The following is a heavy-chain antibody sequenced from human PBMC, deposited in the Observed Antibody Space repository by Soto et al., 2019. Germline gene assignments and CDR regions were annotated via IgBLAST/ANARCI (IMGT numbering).Heavy chain of an antibody. Sequence: QLQLQESGPGLVKPSETLSLTCTVSGGSISSSSYYWGWIRQPPGKGLEWIGSIYYSGSTYYNPSLKSRVTISVDTSKIQFSLKLSSVTAADTAVYYCARRNSSGRLYYYYGMDVWGQGTTVTVSS. CDR3: ARRNSSGRLYYYYGMDV. CDR1: GGSISSSSYY. CDR2: IYYSGST. J-gene: IGHJ6*02. V-gene: IGHV4-39*01. D-gene: IGHD6-19*01.